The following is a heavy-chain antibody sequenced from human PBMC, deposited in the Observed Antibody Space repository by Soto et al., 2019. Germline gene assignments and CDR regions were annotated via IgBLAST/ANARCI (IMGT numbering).Heavy chain of an antibody. Sequence: QVQLVQSGAEVKKPGSSVKVSCKASGGTFSSYTISWVRQAPGQGLEWMGRIIPILGIANYAQKFQGRVTITADKSTSTAYMELSSLRSEDTAVYYCARDGGGCSGGSCYSRYWGQGTLGTVSA. CDR1: GGTFSSYT. V-gene: IGHV1-69*08. CDR2: IIPILGIA. CDR3: ARDGGGCSGGSCYSRY. D-gene: IGHD2-15*01. J-gene: IGHJ4*02.